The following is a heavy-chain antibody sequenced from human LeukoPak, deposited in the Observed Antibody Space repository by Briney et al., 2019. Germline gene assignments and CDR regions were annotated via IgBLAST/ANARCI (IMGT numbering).Heavy chain of an antibody. CDR1: GFTFSSYS. V-gene: IGHV3-21*01. D-gene: IGHD6-19*01. CDR2: ISSSSSYI. J-gene: IGHJ4*02. CDR3: ARATGWIAVAGIDY. Sequence: PGGSLRLSCAASGFTFSSYSMNWVRQAPGKGLEWVSSISSSSSYIYYADSVKGRFTISRDNAKNSLYLQMNSLRAEDTAVYYCARATGWIAVAGIDYWGQGTLVTVSS.